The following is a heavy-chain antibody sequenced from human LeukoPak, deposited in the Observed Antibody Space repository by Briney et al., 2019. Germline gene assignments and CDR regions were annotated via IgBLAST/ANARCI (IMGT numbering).Heavy chain of an antibody. CDR3: ATLLGVGYYYYYYGMDV. CDR1: GGSISSSSYY. V-gene: IGHV4-39*01. CDR2: IYYSGST. J-gene: IGHJ6*02. D-gene: IGHD2/OR15-2a*01. Sequence: SETLSVTCTVSGGSISSSSYYWGWIRQPPGKGLEWIGSIYYSGSTYYNPSLKSRVTISVDTSKNQFSLKLSSVTAADTAVYYCATLLGVGYYYYYYGMDVWGQGTTVTVSS.